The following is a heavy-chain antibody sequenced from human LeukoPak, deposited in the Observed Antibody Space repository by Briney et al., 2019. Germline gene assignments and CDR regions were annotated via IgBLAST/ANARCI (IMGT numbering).Heavy chain of an antibody. CDR1: GFSFSDYY. J-gene: IGHJ5*02. V-gene: IGHV3-11*01. D-gene: IGHD1-26*01. CDR2: ISTSSHMI. CDR3: GRDGSGSPDH. Sequence: PGGSLRLSCEASGFSFSDYYMTWIRQAPGKGLEWISYISTSSHMIYYADSVKGRFTISRDNAKNSLYLQMNSLRAEETAVYYCGRDGSGSPDHWGQGTLVTVSS.